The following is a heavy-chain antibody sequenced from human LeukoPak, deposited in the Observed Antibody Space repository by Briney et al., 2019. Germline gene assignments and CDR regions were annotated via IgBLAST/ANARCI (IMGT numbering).Heavy chain of an antibody. CDR3: ARVPHYYDSSGPED. CDR2: IYYSGST. Sequence: PSETLSLTCTVSGGSISSSSYYWGWIRQPPGKGLEWIGSIYYSGSTYYNPSLKSRVTISVDTSKNQFSLKLSSVTAADTAVYYCARVPHYYDSSGPEDWGQGTLVTVSS. CDR1: GGSISSSSYY. V-gene: IGHV4-39*07. D-gene: IGHD3-22*01. J-gene: IGHJ4*02.